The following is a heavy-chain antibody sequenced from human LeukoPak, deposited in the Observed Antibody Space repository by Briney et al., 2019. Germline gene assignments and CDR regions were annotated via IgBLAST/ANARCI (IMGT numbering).Heavy chain of an antibody. V-gene: IGHV3-30*01. CDR2: ISYDGSKK. Sequence: GGSLRLSCSASGFTFSNYAMHWARQAPGKGLEWVAIISYDGSKKYYADSVKGRFTISRDNSKNTLYLQMNGLRPEDTAVYYCARDSYYDNSGLIGYWGQGTLVTVSS. CDR1: GFTFSNYA. CDR3: ARDSYYDNSGLIGY. J-gene: IGHJ4*02. D-gene: IGHD3-22*01.